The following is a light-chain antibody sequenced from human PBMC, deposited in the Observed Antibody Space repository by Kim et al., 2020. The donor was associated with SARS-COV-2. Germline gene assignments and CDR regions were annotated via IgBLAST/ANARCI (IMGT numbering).Light chain of an antibody. CDR3: QKYNGAPWT. Sequence: ASVGDRVTITCRASQGISSNVAWYQQKPGDVPKLLIYDASALLSGVPSRYSGSGSGTDFTLTISSLQPEDVATYYCQKYNGAPWTFGQGTKVDIK. J-gene: IGKJ1*01. CDR2: DAS. CDR1: QGISSN. V-gene: IGKV1-27*01.